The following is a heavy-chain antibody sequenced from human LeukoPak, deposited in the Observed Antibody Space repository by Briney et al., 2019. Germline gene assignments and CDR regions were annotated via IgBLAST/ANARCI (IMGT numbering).Heavy chain of an antibody. V-gene: IGHV3-48*03. CDR3: AKASDAYYFDY. CDR1: GFTFSSYE. CDR2: ISSSGSTI. D-gene: IGHD2-21*02. J-gene: IGHJ4*02. Sequence: GGSLRLSCAASGFTFSSYEMNWVRQAPGKGLEWVSYISSSGSTIYYADSVKGRFTISRDNSKNTLYLQMNSLRAEDTAVYYCAKASDAYYFDYWGQGTLVTVSS.